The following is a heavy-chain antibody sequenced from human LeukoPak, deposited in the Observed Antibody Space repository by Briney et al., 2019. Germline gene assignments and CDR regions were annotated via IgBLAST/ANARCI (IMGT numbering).Heavy chain of an antibody. D-gene: IGHD3-10*01. CDR1: GDSMSGGSYQ. J-gene: IGHJ3*02. Sequence: PSETLSLTCTVSGDSMSGGSYQWSWIRQPAGKGLEWIGRIYFSGNANYNPSLKSRVTISVDTSKNQFSLKLSSVTAADTAVYYCARDRVGWFGELGSFDIWGQGTMVTVSS. V-gene: IGHV4-61*10. CDR3: ARDRVGWFGELGSFDI. CDR2: IYFSGNA.